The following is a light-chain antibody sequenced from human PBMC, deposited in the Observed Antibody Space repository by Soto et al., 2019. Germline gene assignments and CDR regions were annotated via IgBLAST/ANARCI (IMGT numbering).Light chain of an antibody. CDR1: QTISNC. J-gene: IGKJ1*01. Sequence: DIQRTECPSTLSATVGDRVTITCRANQTISNCLAWYQQKPGKAPILLIYKVTSLESGVPARFSGGGSGTEFTLTISSLQPDDFATYYCQQYYDYSTFGQGTKVDVK. V-gene: IGKV1-5*03. CDR2: KVT. CDR3: QQYYDYST.